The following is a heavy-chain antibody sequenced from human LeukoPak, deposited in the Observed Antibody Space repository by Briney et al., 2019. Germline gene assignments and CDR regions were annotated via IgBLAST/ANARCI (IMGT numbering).Heavy chain of an antibody. CDR2: SYYNGNT. CDR1: GGSITNYY. Sequence: PSETLSLTCTVSGGSITNYYWSWIRQPPGKGLEWIGFSYYNGNTNYNPSLKSRVTISVDMSKNQFSLKLSSVTAADTAVYYCARHGGNYWGQGTLVTVSS. V-gene: IGHV4-59*08. CDR3: ARHGGNY. J-gene: IGHJ4*02. D-gene: IGHD1-26*01.